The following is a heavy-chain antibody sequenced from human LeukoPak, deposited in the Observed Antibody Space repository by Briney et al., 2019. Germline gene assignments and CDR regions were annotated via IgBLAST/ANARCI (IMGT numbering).Heavy chain of an antibody. J-gene: IGHJ5*02. Sequence: EASVKVSCKASGGTFSSYAISWVRQAPGQGLEWMGGINPIFGTANYAQKFQGRVTITTDESTSTAYMELSSLRSEDTAVYYCARDSGHTMISWFDPWGQGTLVTVSS. CDR2: INPIFGTA. V-gene: IGHV1-69*05. CDR3: ARDSGHTMISWFDP. D-gene: IGHD3-22*01. CDR1: GGTFSSYA.